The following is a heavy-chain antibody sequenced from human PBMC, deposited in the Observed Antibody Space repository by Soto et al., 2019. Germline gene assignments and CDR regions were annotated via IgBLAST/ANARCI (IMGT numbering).Heavy chain of an antibody. J-gene: IGHJ4*02. CDR3: ARGRRYSYGLSW. Sequence: PGGSLRLSCAASGFTFSTYSMTWVRQAPGKGLEWVSTIRDSGHSTHYADSVRGRVAISSDNSKSTLFLQMNSLRSEDTAVYYCARGRRYSYGLSWWGQGTLVTVSS. CDR1: GFTFSTYS. CDR2: IRDSGHST. D-gene: IGHD5-18*01. V-gene: IGHV3-23*01.